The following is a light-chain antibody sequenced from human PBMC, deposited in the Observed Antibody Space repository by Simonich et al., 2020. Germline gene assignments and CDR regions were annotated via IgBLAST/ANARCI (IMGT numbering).Light chain of an antibody. CDR1: QSVLYSSNNKNY. J-gene: IGKJ1*01. Sequence: DIVMTPSPDSLAVSLGERATINCKSSQSVLYSSNNKNYLAWYQQKTGQTPKLLIYWASTRESGVPDRFSGSGSGTDFTLTISSLQAEDVAVYYCQQYYSTPPTFGQGTKVEIK. CDR3: QQYYSTPPT. V-gene: IGKV4-1*01. CDR2: WAS.